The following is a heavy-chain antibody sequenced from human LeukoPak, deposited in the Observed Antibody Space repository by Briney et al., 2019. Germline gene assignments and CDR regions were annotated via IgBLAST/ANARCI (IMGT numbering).Heavy chain of an antibody. J-gene: IGHJ4*02. V-gene: IGHV1-18*01. CDR3: ARDVHYYDSSGYYYFDY. Sequence: ASVKVSCKASGYTFTSYGISWVRQAPGQGLEWMGWISAYNGNTNYAQKLQGRVTMTTDTSTSTAYMELRSLRSDDTAVYYCARDVHYYDSSGYYYFDYWGQGTLVTVSS. CDR1: GYTFTSYG. D-gene: IGHD3-22*01. CDR2: ISAYNGNT.